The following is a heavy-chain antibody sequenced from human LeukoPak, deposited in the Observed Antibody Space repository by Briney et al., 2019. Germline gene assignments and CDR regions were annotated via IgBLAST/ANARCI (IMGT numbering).Heavy chain of an antibody. V-gene: IGHV1-8*03. CDR1: GYTFTSYD. J-gene: IGHJ6*02. CDR3: ARGSSLDYGDYKGMDV. CDR2: MNPNSGNT. D-gene: IGHD4-17*01. Sequence: ASVKVSCKASGYTFTSYDINWVRQATGQGLEWMGWMNPNSGNTGYAQKFQGRVTITRNTSISTAYMELSSLRSEDTAVYYCARGSSLDYGDYKGMDVWGQGTTVTVSS.